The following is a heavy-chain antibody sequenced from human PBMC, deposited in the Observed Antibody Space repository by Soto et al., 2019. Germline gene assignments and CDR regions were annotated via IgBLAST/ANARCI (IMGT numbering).Heavy chain of an antibody. J-gene: IGHJ4*02. Sequence: QVQLQESGPGLVKPSGTLSLTCTVSGGSISSSNWWNWVRQPPGKGLEWIGEIYHGGSTNYNPSLQSRVTIPVDKSKNQFSLKLTSVTAADTAVYYCARSYFGADYWGQGALVTVSS. CDR3: ARSYFGADY. CDR1: GGSISSSNW. D-gene: IGHD3-10*01. V-gene: IGHV4-4*02. CDR2: IYHGGST.